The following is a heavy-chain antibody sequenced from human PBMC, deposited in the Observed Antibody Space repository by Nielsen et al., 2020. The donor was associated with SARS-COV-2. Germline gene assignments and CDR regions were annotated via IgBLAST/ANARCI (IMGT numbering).Heavy chain of an antibody. J-gene: IGHJ4*02. V-gene: IGHV3-73*01. CDR2: IRGHLNNYAT. CDR1: GFTFSGSA. D-gene: IGHD1-26*01. Sequence: GGSLRLSCAASGFTFSGSAIHWVRQTSGKGLEWVGRIRGHLNNYATTYTASVKGRFTISRDNSKNTLYLQMNSLRAEDTAVYYCARPRGGSYYGDFDYWGQGTLVTVSS. CDR3: ARPRGGSYYGDFDY.